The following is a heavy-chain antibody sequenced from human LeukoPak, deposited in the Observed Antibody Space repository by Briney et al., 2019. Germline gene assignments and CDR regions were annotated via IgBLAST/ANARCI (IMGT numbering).Heavy chain of an antibody. Sequence: PGGSLRLSCAASGFTFSSYEMNWVRQAPGKGLEGVSYITSSSSSRYYADSVKGRFTISRDNAKNSLYLQMTSLRAEDTAVYFCAREGSRDAFDIWGQGTMVTVSS. D-gene: IGHD3-10*01. CDR2: ITSSSSSR. CDR1: GFTFSSYE. J-gene: IGHJ3*02. V-gene: IGHV3-48*03. CDR3: AREGSRDAFDI.